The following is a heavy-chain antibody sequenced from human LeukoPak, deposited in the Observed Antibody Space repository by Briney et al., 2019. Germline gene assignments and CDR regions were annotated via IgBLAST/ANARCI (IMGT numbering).Heavy chain of an antibody. CDR3: ARGGRANGVYDAFDI. J-gene: IGHJ3*02. CDR2: ISYDGNSQ. V-gene: IGHV3-30*03. CDR1: GFTFSNYA. Sequence: GGSLRLSCAASGFTFSNYAIHWVRQAPGRGLEWVAAISYDGNSQHYGAPVKGRFTISRDNSKNTVYLQINTLRTDDAAIYYCARGGRANGVYDAFDIWGQGTIVTVSS. D-gene: IGHD2-8*01.